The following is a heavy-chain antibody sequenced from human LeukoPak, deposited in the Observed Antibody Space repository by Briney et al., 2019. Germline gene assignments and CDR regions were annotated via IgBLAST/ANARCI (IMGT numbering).Heavy chain of an antibody. V-gene: IGHV3-23*01. CDR3: ARHRSGSTH. D-gene: IGHD1-26*01. CDR1: GFTFSSYA. CDR2: VDSGGDT. J-gene: IGHJ4*02. Sequence: GGSLRLSCAASGFTFSSYAMSWVRQAPGKGLEWVSLVDSGGDTYYADSVKGRFTISRDNSKNTLYLLMNSLRADDTAVYYCARHRSGSTHWGQGTLVTVSS.